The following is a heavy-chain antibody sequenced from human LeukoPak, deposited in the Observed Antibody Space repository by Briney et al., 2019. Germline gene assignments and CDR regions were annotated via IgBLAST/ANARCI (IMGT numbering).Heavy chain of an antibody. J-gene: IGHJ4*02. CDR1: GGSISSSSYY. CDR3: ASSIAARPVLDY. D-gene: IGHD6-6*01. Sequence: PSETLSLTCTVSGGSISSSSYYWGWIRQPPGKGLEWIGSIYYSGSTYYNPSLKSRVTISVDTSKNQFSLKLSSVTAADTAVYYCASSIAARPVLDYWGQGTLVTVSS. V-gene: IGHV4-39*07. CDR2: IYYSGST.